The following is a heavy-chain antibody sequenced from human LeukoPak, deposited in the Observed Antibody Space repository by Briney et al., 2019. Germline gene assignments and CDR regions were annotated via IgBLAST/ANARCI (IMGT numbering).Heavy chain of an antibody. CDR3: ARVKKLMPEFEF. CDR1: GYTFIDYY. D-gene: IGHD2-2*01. J-gene: IGHJ4*02. V-gene: IGHV1-2*02. CDR2: INPNSCAT. Sequence: ASVKVSCKSSGYTFIDYYIHWVRQPPGQGLEWMVGINPNSCATKYAQKFQGRLSMNRDTSINTAYMDLTNLRSDDTAIFYCARVKKLMPEFEFWGEGTLVTVSS.